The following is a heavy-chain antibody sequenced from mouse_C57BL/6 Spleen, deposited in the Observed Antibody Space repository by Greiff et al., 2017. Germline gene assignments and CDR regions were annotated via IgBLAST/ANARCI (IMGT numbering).Heavy chain of an antibody. D-gene: IGHD2-3*01. V-gene: IGHV6-3*01. CDR2: IRFKSDNYST. CDR1: GFTFSNYW. CDR3: TGDDGYIRGAY. J-gene: IGHJ3*01. Sequence: EVQLVESGGGLVQPGGSLKLSCVASGFTFSNYWMNWVRQSPEKGLEWVAHIRFKSDNYSTHYAVSVKGRVTISREDSKSSVYLQMNNLRAEDTGIYYCTGDDGYIRGAYWGQGTLVTVSA.